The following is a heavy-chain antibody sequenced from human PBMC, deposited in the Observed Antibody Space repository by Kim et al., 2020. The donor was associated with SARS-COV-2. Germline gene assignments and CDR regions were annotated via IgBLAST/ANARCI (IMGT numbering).Heavy chain of an antibody. Sequence: QKFKDRATMTRDTSISTAYMELSRLRSDDTAVYYCARVAGSSLYYYGMDVWGQGTTVTVSS. D-gene: IGHD3-10*01. V-gene: IGHV1-2*02. CDR3: ARVAGSSLYYYGMDV. J-gene: IGHJ6*02.